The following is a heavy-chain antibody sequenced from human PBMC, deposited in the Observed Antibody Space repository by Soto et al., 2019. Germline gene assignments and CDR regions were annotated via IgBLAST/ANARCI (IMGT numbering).Heavy chain of an antibody. D-gene: IGHD1-7*01. J-gene: IGHJ6*02. Sequence: PGGSLRLSCAASGFTFSSYSMNWVRQAPGKGLEWVSSISSSSSYIYYADSVKGRFTISRDNAKNSLYLQMNSLRAEDTAVYYCAREITGTTDYYYGMDVWGQGTTVTVS. V-gene: IGHV3-21*01. CDR1: GFTFSSYS. CDR2: ISSSSSYI. CDR3: AREITGTTDYYYGMDV.